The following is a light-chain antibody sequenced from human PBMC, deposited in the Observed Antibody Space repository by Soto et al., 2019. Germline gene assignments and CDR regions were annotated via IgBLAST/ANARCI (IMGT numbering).Light chain of an antibody. CDR1: QSVSSN. CDR2: GAS. V-gene: IGKV3-15*01. Sequence: EIVMTQSPATLSVSPGERATLSCRASQSVSSNLAWYQQKPGQAPRLLIYGASTRAIGIPARFSGSGSGTDFTLTITRLEPEDFAVYYCQQYGRSPTTFGQGTRLEIK. J-gene: IGKJ5*01. CDR3: QQYGRSPTT.